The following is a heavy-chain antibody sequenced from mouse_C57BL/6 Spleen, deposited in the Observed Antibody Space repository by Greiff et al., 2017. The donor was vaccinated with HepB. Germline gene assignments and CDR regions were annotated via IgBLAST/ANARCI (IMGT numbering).Heavy chain of an antibody. J-gene: IGHJ4*01. CDR2: ISDGVSYT. D-gene: IGHD1-1*01. V-gene: IGHV5-4*01. CDR1: GFTFSSYA. CDR3: ARDITTVVAMDY. Sequence: EVKLVESGGGLVKPGGSLKLSCAASGFTFSSYAMSWVRQTPEKRLEWVATISDGVSYTYYPDNVKGRFTISRDNAKNNLYLQMSHLKSEDTAMYYCARDITTVVAMDYWGQGTSVTVSS.